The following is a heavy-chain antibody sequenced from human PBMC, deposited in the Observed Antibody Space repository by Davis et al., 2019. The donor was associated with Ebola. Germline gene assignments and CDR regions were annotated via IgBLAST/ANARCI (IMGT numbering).Heavy chain of an antibody. CDR3: ARGSRNMDV. Sequence: GESLKISCVASGFTFSTYAMTWVRQAPGKGLEWVSRISGSGGDPHYADSVKGRFTISRDNSKNTLYLQMNSLRAEDTAVYYCARGSRNMDVWGQGTTVTVSS. V-gene: IGHV3-23*01. CDR2: ISGSGGDP. J-gene: IGHJ6*02. CDR1: GFTFSTYA.